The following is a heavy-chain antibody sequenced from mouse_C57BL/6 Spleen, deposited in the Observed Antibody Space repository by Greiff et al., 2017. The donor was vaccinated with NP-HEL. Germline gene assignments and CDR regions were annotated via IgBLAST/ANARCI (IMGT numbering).Heavy chain of an antibody. Sequence: VQLVESGAELAKPGASVKLSCKASGYTFTSYWMHWVKQRPGQGLEWIGYINPSSGYTKYNQKFKDKATLTADKSSSTAYMQLSSLTYEDSAVYYCARSDYGSYYAMDYWGQGTSVTVSS. CDR3: ARSDYGSYYAMDY. CDR1: GYTFTSYW. CDR2: INPSSGYT. V-gene: IGHV1-7*01. D-gene: IGHD1-1*01. J-gene: IGHJ4*01.